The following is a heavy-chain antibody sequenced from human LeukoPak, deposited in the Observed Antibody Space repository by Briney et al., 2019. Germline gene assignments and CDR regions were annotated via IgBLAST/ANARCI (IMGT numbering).Heavy chain of an antibody. CDR2: INPNSGGT. Sequence: VASVKVSCKTSGYTFTGYYMHWVRQAPGQGLEWMGWINPNSGGTNYAQKFQGRVTMTRDTSISTAYMELSRLRSDDTAVYYCASTSSMVRGVLDAFDIWGQGTMVTVSS. CDR1: GYTFTGYY. J-gene: IGHJ3*02. D-gene: IGHD3-10*01. CDR3: ASTSSMVRGVLDAFDI. V-gene: IGHV1-2*02.